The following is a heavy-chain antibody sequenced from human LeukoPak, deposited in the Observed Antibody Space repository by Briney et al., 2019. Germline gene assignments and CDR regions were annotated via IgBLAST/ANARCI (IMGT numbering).Heavy chain of an antibody. CDR2: IYHSGST. CDR3: AREWDRTWGYSSSWYGY. CDR1: GYSISSGYY. J-gene: IGHJ4*02. D-gene: IGHD6-13*01. V-gene: IGHV4-38-2*02. Sequence: SETLSLTCAVSGYSISSGYYWGWIRQPPGKGLEWIGSIYHSGSTNYNPSLKSRVTISVDTSKNQFSLKLSSVTAADTAVYYCAREWDRTWGYSSSWYGYRGQGTLVTVSS.